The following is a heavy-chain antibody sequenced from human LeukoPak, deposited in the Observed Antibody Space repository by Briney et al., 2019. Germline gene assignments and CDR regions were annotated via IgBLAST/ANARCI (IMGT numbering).Heavy chain of an antibody. CDR2: INLSGST. D-gene: IGHD3-22*01. Sequence: SETLSLTCAVYGGSFSGYYWSWIRQPPGKGLEWTGEINLSGSTNYNPSLKSRVTISVDTSKNQFSLKLSSVTAADTAVYYCARGIKRVAITWGQGTLVTVSS. CDR3: ARGIKRVAIT. J-gene: IGHJ4*02. CDR1: GGSFSGYY. V-gene: IGHV4-34*01.